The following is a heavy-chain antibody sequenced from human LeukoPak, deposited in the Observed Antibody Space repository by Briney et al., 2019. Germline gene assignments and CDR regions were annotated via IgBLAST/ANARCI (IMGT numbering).Heavy chain of an antibody. CDR2: INPSGGRT. CDR1: GYTFASYY. D-gene: IGHD3-22*01. V-gene: IGHV1-46*01. CDR3: ARLRHDNSGPFDY. J-gene: IGHJ4*02. Sequence: ASAKVSCKASGYTFASYYIHWVRQAPGQGLEWMGAINPSGGRTTYAQKFQGRVTMTRDTSTSTVYMELSSLRSEDAAVYYCARLRHDNSGPFDYWGQGTLVTVSS.